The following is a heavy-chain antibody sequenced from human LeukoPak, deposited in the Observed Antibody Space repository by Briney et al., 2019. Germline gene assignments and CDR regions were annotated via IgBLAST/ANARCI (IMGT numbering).Heavy chain of an antibody. V-gene: IGHV4-59*02. CDR1: GGSVSGHY. Sequence: SETLSLTCTVSGGSVSGHYWSWIRQPPGKEPEWIEFIHYTGRTRYNPSLQRRVTMSADTSKNHFSLKLTSMTTADAATYYCARLLDNDSSGDPDTFDVWGQGTKVTVSS. CDR2: IHYTGRT. D-gene: IGHD3-22*01. CDR3: ARLLDNDSSGDPDTFDV. J-gene: IGHJ3*01.